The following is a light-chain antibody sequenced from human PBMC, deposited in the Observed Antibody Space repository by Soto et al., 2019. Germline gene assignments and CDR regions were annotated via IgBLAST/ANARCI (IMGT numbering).Light chain of an antibody. CDR3: QSYDSSLNEV. V-gene: IGLV1-40*01. Sequence: QSVLTQPPSVSGAPGQRVTISCTGSGSNIGAGFDVHWYQQLPGTAPKLLIYGAKNRPSGVPDRFSGSKSGTSASLAITGLQAEDEADYYCQSYDSSLNEVFGTGTKVTVL. CDR2: GAK. J-gene: IGLJ1*01. CDR1: GSNIGAGFD.